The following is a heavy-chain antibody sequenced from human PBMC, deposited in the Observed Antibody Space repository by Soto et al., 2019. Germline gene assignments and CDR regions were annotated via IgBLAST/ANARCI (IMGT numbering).Heavy chain of an antibody. V-gene: IGHV4-4*07. D-gene: IGHD3-10*01. CDR3: ARDSDYYGSGFDY. CDR2: IYTSGST. J-gene: IGHJ4*02. CDR1: GCSISSYY. Sequence: SEALSLTCPVSGCSISSYYWSWIRQPAGKGLEWIGRIYTSGSTNYNPSLKSRVTMSVDTSRNQFSLKLSSVTAADTAVYYCARDSDYYGSGFDYWGQGTLVTVSS.